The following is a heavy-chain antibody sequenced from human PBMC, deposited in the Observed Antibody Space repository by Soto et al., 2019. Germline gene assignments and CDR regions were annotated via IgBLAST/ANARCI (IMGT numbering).Heavy chain of an antibody. V-gene: IGHV3-7*01. CDR1: GFTFSSYW. CDR2: IKQDGSEK. Sequence: GGSLRLSCAASGFTFSSYWMSWVRQAPGKGLEWVANIKQDGSEKYYVDSVKGRFTISRDNAKNSLYLQMNSLRAEDTAVYYCARVGGYYYDSSGYYYFDYWGQGTLVTVSS. D-gene: IGHD3-22*01. J-gene: IGHJ4*02. CDR3: ARVGGYYYDSSGYYYFDY.